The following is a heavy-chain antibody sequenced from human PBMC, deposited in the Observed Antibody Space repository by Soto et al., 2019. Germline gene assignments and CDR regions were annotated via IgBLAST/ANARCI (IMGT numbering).Heavy chain of an antibody. CDR3: AREERNYDILTGYGYWFDP. D-gene: IGHD3-9*01. CDR1: GYTFNSYG. CDR2: ISAYNGNT. J-gene: IGHJ5*02. Sequence: SVKVSCEASGYTFNSYGISWVRQAPGQGLEWMGWISAYNGNTNYAQKLQGRVTMTTDTSTSTAYMELRSLRSDDTAVYYCAREERNYDILTGYGYWFDPWGQGTLVTVSS. V-gene: IGHV1-18*04.